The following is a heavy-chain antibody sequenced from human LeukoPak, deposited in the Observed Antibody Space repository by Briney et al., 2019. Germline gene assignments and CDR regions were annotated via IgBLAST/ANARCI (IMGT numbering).Heavy chain of an antibody. D-gene: IGHD6-6*01. Sequence: PGGSLRLSCAASGFSFSTYAMTWVRQAPGKGLEWVSALSASGGTTYYADSVKGRFTISRDNAQNSLYLQMNSLRAEDAAVYYCAIGWQLDRFDYWGQGTLVTVSS. CDR3: AIGWQLDRFDY. J-gene: IGHJ4*02. CDR1: GFSFSTYA. V-gene: IGHV3-23*01. CDR2: LSASGGTT.